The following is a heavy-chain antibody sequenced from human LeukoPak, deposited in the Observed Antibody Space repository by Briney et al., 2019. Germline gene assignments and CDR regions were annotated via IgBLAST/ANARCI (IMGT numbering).Heavy chain of an antibody. D-gene: IGHD3-3*01. Sequence: GGSLRLSCAASGFTFSSYWMRWVRQAPGKGLEWVADIKQDGSEKLYVNSVRGRFTISRDNAKMSLFLQMNSLRAEDTAVYYCARDNGVVHGVYYMDVWGKGTTVTVS. J-gene: IGHJ6*03. CDR1: GFTFSSYW. CDR2: IKQDGSEK. V-gene: IGHV3-7*01. CDR3: ARDNGVVHGVYYMDV.